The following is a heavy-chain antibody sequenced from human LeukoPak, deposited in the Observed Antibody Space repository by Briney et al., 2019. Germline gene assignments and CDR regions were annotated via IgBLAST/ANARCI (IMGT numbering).Heavy chain of an antibody. D-gene: IGHD6-13*01. Sequence: ASVKVSCKASGYTSTSYAMHWVRQAPGQRLEWMGWINAGNGNTKYSQKFQGRVTITRDTSASTAYMELSSLRSEDTAVYYCARDRGYSSSWFDYWGQGTLVTVSS. CDR3: ARDRGYSSSWFDY. J-gene: IGHJ4*02. V-gene: IGHV1-3*01. CDR1: GYTSTSYA. CDR2: INAGNGNT.